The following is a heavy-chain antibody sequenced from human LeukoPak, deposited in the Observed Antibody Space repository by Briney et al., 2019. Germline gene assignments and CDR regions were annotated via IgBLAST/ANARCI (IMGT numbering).Heavy chain of an antibody. J-gene: IGHJ4*02. V-gene: IGHV3-74*01. CDR3: AREEDDYFDY. CDR1: GFTFSNCA. D-gene: IGHD2-15*01. CDR2: INSDGSNT. Sequence: PGGSLRLSCAASGFTFSNCAMNWVRQAPGKGLVWVSRINSDGSNTGYTDSVKGRFTISRDNAKNTLYLQMNSLRAEDTAVYYCAREEDDYFDYWGQGTLVTVSS.